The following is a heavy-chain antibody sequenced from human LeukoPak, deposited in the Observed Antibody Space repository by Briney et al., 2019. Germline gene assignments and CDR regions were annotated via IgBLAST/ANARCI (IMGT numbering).Heavy chain of an antibody. CDR2: IGTAGDT. D-gene: IGHD1-26*01. J-gene: IGHJ4*02. V-gene: IGHV3-13*01. Sequence: GGSLRLSCAASGFTFSNYDRHWVRQTTGKGLEWVSGIGTAGDTYYTGSVKGRFTISRENAKNSLYLQMNSLRAGDTAVYYCARGSGGQHEFDYWGQGILVAVSS. CDR3: ARGSGGQHEFDY. CDR1: GFTFSNYD.